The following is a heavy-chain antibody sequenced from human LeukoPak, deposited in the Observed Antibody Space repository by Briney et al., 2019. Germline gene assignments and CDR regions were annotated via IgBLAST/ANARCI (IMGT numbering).Heavy chain of an antibody. CDR1: RFTFSSYS. V-gene: IGHV3-48*02. J-gene: IGHJ4*02. D-gene: IGHD2-15*01. Sequence: GGSLRLSCAASRFTFSSYSMSWVRQAPGKGLEWVSYISSSSSTIYYADSVKGRFTISRDNAKNSLYLQMNSLRDEDTAVYYCARDRGYCSGGSCLLVYWGQGTLVTVSS. CDR3: ARDRGYCSGGSCLLVY. CDR2: ISSSSSTI.